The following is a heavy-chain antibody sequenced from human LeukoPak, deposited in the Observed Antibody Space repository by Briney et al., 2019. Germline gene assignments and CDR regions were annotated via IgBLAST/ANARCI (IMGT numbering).Heavy chain of an antibody. J-gene: IGHJ5*02. V-gene: IGHV4-39*07. Sequence: PSETLSLTCTVSGGSISSSSYYWGWIRQPPGKGLEWIGSIYYSGSTYYNPSLKSRVTISVDTSKNQFSLKLSPVTAAGTAVYYCARGASGSFGPWGQGTLVTVSS. CDR1: GGSISSSSYY. CDR3: ARGASGSFGP. CDR2: IYYSGST. D-gene: IGHD1-26*01.